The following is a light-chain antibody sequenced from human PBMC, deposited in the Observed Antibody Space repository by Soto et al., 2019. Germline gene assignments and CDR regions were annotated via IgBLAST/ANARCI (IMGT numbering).Light chain of an antibody. V-gene: IGKV1-5*03. CDR2: KAS. CDR1: QSISSG. J-gene: IGKJ1*01. Sequence: DIQLTQSPYTLSASVGESVAITCRASQSISSGLAWYQQKPGKAPKLLIYKASSLESGVPSRFSGSGSGTEFTLTISSLQPDDFATYYCQQYNSYSRTFGQGTKVDIK. CDR3: QQYNSYSRT.